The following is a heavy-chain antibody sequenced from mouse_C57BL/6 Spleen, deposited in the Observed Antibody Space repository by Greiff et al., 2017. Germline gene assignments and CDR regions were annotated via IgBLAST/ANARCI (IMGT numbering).Heavy chain of an antibody. Sequence: QVQLKQPGAELVKPGASVKLSCKASGYTFTSYWMQWVKQRPGQGLEWIGEIDPSDSYTNYNQKFKGKATLTVDTSSSTAYMQLSSLTSEDSAVYYCASYGYDEGFAYWGQGTLVTVSA. D-gene: IGHD2-2*01. CDR3: ASYGYDEGFAY. CDR1: GYTFTSYW. V-gene: IGHV1-50*01. CDR2: IDPSDSYT. J-gene: IGHJ3*01.